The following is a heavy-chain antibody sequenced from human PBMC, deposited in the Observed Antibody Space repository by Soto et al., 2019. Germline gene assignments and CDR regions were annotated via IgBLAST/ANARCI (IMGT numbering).Heavy chain of an antibody. J-gene: IGHJ6*02. Sequence: ASVKVSCKASGFTFTSSAVQLGRQARGQRLEWIGWIGVGSGNTNYAQKFQESVTITRDMSTSTAYMELSSLRSADTAVYYCAAADYDFWSGYYTGYYYYGMDVWGQGTTVTVSS. CDR2: IGVGSGNT. CDR3: AAADYDFWSGYYTGYYYYGMDV. D-gene: IGHD3-3*01. V-gene: IGHV1-58*01. CDR1: GFTFTSSA.